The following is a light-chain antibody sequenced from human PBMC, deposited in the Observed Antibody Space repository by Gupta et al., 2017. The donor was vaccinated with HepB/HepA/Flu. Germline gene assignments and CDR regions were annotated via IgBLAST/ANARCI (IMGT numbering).Light chain of an antibody. CDR1: SSNIGAGYD. J-gene: IGLJ3*02. V-gene: IGLV1-40*01. Sequence: HSVLPQPPSVSCAPVQRVPISCPASSSNIGAGYDVHWYQQLTGTAPKFLIYGNTSRTTGVPDRFCGSKSGTAAALAITGLQAEDEADYYCQSYDSSRSGWVFGGGTKLTVL. CDR2: GNT. CDR3: QSYDSSRSGWV.